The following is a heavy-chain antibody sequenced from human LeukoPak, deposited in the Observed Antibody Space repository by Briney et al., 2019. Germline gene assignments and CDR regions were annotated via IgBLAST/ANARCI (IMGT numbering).Heavy chain of an antibody. CDR3: ARHVKYYDSSGYYSYYFDY. V-gene: IGHV4-59*08. Sequence: SETLSLTCTVSGGSISSYYWSWIRQPPGKGLEWIGYIYYSGSTNYNPSLKSRVTISVDTSKNQFSLKLSSVTAADTAVYYCARHVKYYDSSGYYSYYFDYWGQGTLVTVSS. CDR2: IYYSGST. CDR1: GGSISSYY. D-gene: IGHD3-22*01. J-gene: IGHJ4*02.